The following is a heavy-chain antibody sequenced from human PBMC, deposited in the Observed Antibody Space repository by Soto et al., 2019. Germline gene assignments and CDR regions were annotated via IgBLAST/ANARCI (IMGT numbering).Heavy chain of an antibody. CDR3: AKDHKIVVVVAAPYNWFDP. CDR1: GFTFSSYA. CDR2: ISGSGGST. D-gene: IGHD2-15*01. V-gene: IGHV3-23*01. J-gene: IGHJ5*02. Sequence: GGSLRLSCAASGFTFSSYAMSWVRQAPGKGLEWVSAISGSGGSTYYADSVKGRFTISRDNSKNTLYLQMNSLRAEDTAVYYCAKDHKIVVVVAAPYNWFDPWGQGTLVTVSS.